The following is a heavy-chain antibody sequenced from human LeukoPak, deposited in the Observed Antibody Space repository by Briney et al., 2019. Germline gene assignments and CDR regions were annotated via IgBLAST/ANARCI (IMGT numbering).Heavy chain of an antibody. CDR2: ISGSGGST. D-gene: IGHD2-2*01. CDR3: AKDRHAPGRYCSSTTCFPFDP. V-gene: IGHV3-23*01. J-gene: IGHJ5*02. Sequence: GGSLRLSCVASGFTFRTYGMNWVRQAPGKGLEWVSGISGSGGSTYYADSVKGRFTISRDNSKNTLYLQMNSLRAEDTAVYYCAKDRHAPGRYCSSTTCFPFDPWGQGTLVTVSS. CDR1: GFTFRTYG.